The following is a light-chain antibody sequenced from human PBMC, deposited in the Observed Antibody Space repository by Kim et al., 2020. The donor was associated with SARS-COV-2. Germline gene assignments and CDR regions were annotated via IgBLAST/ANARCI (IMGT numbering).Light chain of an antibody. CDR3: AAWDDSLNGYV. Sequence: QSVLTQAPSASGTPVQRVTISCSGSSSNIGSNIVNWYQQFPGTAPKLLIYSDNQRPSGVPDRFSGSRSGTSASLAISGLQSEDEADYYCAAWDDSLNGYVFGTGTKVTVL. CDR2: SDN. J-gene: IGLJ1*01. V-gene: IGLV1-44*01. CDR1: SSNIGSNI.